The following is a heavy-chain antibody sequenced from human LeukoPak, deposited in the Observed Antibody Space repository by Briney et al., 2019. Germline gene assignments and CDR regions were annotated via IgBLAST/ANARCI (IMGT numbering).Heavy chain of an antibody. CDR1: GGSISSSSYY. CDR2: IYYSGST. V-gene: IGHV4-39*07. Sequence: PSETLSLTCTVSGGSISSSSYYWGWIRQPPGKGLEWIGSIYYSGSTYYNPSLKSRVTISVDTSKNQFSLKLSSVTAADTAVYYCARTGGPTRRSFDYWGQGTLVTVSS. D-gene: IGHD1-14*01. CDR3: ARTGGPTRRSFDY. J-gene: IGHJ4*02.